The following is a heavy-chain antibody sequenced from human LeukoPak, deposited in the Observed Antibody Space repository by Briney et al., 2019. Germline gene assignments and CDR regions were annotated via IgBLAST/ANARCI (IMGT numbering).Heavy chain of an antibody. J-gene: IGHJ4*02. V-gene: IGHV4-59*01. CDR3: ARMDYCGNHPFDY. CDR2: IYYSGST. CDR1: GGSFSSYY. D-gene: IGHD4-23*01. Sequence: SETLSLTCTVSGGSFSSYYWSWVRQPPGKGLEWIGYIYYSGSTNYNPSLKSRATISVDTSKNQFSLKLSSVTAADPAVYYCARMDYCGNHPFDYWGQGTLVTVSS.